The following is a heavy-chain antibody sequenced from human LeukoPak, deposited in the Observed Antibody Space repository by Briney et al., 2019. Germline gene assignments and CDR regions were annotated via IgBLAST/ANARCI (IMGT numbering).Heavy chain of an antibody. CDR2: IRYDGSNK. CDR3: AKYQDIVVVPAASAPGN. V-gene: IGHV3-30*02. CDR1: GFTFSSYW. Sequence: GGSLRLSCAASGFTFSSYWMSWVRQAPGKGLEWVAFIRYDGSNKYYADSVKGRFTISRDNSKNTLYLQMNSLRAEDTAVYYCAKYQDIVVVPAASAPGNWGQGTLVTVSS. J-gene: IGHJ4*02. D-gene: IGHD2-2*01.